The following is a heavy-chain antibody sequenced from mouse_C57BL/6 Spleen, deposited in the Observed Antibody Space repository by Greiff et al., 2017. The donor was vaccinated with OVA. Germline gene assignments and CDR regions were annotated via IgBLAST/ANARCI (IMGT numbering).Heavy chain of an antibody. V-gene: IGHV1-5*01. CDR2: LYPGNSDT. J-gene: IGHJ1*03. CDR1: GYTFTSYW. CDR3: TNCYGSSPRCFDV. D-gene: IGHD1-1*01. Sequence: EVQLQQSGTVLARPGASVKMSCKTSGYTFTSYWMHWVKQRPGQGLEWIGALYPGNSDTSYNQKFKGKAKLTAVTSASPAYMELSSLTNEDSAVEYCTNCYGSSPRCFDVWGTGTTVTVSS.